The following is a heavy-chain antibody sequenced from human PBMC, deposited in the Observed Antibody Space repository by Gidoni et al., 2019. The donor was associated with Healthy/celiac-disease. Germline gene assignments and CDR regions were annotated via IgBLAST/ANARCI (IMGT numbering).Heavy chain of an antibody. CDR2: ISSSGSTI. J-gene: IGHJ5*02. V-gene: IGHV3-48*03. CDR3: ARTIAAAHPFDP. D-gene: IGHD6-13*01. Sequence: EVQLVESGGGLVQPGGSLRLSGAASGFTFSSYEMNWVRQAPGKGLECVSYISSSGSTIYYAASVKGRFTISRDNAKNSLYLQMNSLRAEDTAVYYCARTIAAAHPFDPWGQGTLVTVSS. CDR1: GFTFSSYE.